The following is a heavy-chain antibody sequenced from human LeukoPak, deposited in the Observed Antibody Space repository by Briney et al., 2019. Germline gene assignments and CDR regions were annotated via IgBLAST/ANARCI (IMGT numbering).Heavy chain of an antibody. CDR3: ARGPHIVATFFPDFGY. D-gene: IGHD5-12*01. V-gene: IGHV4-39*07. Sequence: PSETLSLTCTVSGGSISSSSYYWSWIRQPPGKGLEWIGEINHSGSTNYNPSLKSRVTISVDTSKNQFSLKLSSVTAADTAVYYCARGPHIVATFFPDFGYWGQGTLVTVSS. J-gene: IGHJ4*02. CDR1: GGSISSSSYY. CDR2: INHSGST.